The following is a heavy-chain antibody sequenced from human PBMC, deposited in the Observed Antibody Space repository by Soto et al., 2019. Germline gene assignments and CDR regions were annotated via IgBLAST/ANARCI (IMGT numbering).Heavy chain of an antibody. CDR3: ARHDYSNYYYYYYYMDV. D-gene: IGHD4-4*01. Sequence: SETLSLTCTVSGGSISSSSYYWGWIRQPPGKGLEWIGSIYYSGSTYYNPSLKSRVTISVDTSKNQFSLKLSSVTAADTAVYYCARHDYSNYYYYYYYMDVWGKGTTVTVSS. J-gene: IGHJ6*03. V-gene: IGHV4-39*01. CDR1: GGSISSSSYY. CDR2: IYYSGST.